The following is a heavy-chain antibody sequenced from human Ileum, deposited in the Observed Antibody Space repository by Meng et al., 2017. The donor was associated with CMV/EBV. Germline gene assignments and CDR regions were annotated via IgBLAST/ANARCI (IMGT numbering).Heavy chain of an antibody. D-gene: IGHD1-26*01. Sequence: GESLKISCAVSGFIFSSYGMHWVRQAPGKGLEWVAFIQNDGSNKYYGDSVKGRFTVSRDNSKNTLYLQMNSLRAEDTAVYYCGKDKPGCSATTCPGVDYWGPGTLVTVSS. CDR2: IQNDGSNK. J-gene: IGHJ4*02. CDR3: GKDKPGCSATTCPGVDY. V-gene: IGHV3-30*02. CDR1: GFIFSSYG.